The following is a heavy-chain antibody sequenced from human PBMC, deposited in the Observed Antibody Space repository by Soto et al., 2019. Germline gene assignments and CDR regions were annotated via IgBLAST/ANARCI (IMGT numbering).Heavy chain of an antibody. D-gene: IGHD3-16*01. CDR2: MYYSGNT. J-gene: IGHJ5*02. CDR1: GGSISSSSSY. Sequence: QLQLQESGPGLVKPSETLSLTCTVSGGSISSSSSYWGWIRQPPGKGLEWIGSMYYSGNTYYNPSLKSRVTMSDDTSKNQFSLKLTSVPASDPAVYYCVRHLSFGLGGFDPWGQGTLVTVSS. CDR3: VRHLSFGLGGFDP. V-gene: IGHV4-39*01.